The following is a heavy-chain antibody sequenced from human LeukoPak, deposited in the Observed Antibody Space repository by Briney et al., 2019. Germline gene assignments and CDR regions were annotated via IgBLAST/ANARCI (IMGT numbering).Heavy chain of an antibody. V-gene: IGHV4-39*01. J-gene: IGHJ4*01. CDR1: GGSISTSTYC. CDR3: ARYPGTACHVDY. CDR2: ISYSGTT. Sequence: SETLSLTCTVSGGSISTSTYCWGWIRQPPGKGLEGIGSISYSGTTYYNPSLKSRVTISVDTSNNQFSLRLTSAAAADTAVYFCARYPGTACHVDYWGHGNLVTVSS.